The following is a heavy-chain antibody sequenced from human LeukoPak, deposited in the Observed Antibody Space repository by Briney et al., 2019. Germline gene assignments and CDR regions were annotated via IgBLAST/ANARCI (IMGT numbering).Heavy chain of an antibody. CDR2: IYYSGST. D-gene: IGHD4/OR15-4a*01. Sequence: PSETLSLACTVSGGSLSSSSYYWGWIRQPPGKGLEWFGSIYYSGSTYYNPSLKSRVTISVDTSKNQFTLKLSSVTAADTAVYYCARLGAFDYWGQGTLVTVSS. CDR1: GGSLSSSSYY. V-gene: IGHV4-39*01. J-gene: IGHJ4*02. CDR3: ARLGAFDY.